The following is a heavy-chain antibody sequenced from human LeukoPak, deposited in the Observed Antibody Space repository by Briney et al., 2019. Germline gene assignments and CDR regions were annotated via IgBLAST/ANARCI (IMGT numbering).Heavy chain of an antibody. CDR3: AIDRGAVAGDS. V-gene: IGHV3-74*01. CDR2: IKSDGSDT. D-gene: IGHD6-19*01. J-gene: IGHJ4*02. CDR1: GFTFSSSW. Sequence: GGSLRLSCAASGFTFSSSWMHWVRQAPGKGPVWVSRIKSDGSDTSYADFVKGRFTISRDNAKNTLYLQMNSLRAEDTAVYYCAIDRGAVAGDSWGQGTLVTVSS.